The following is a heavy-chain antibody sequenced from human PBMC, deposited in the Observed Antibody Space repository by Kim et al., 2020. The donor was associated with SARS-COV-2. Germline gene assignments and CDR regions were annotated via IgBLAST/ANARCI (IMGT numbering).Heavy chain of an antibody. V-gene: IGHV1-8*01. CDR1: GYTFTSYD. D-gene: IGHD5-18*01. Sequence: ASVKVSCKASGYTFTSYDINWVRQATGQGLEWMGWMNPNSGNTGYAQKFQGRVTMTRNTSISTAYMELSSLRSEDTAVYYCASYTGYSYDILLYYYYMDVWGKGTTVTVSS. J-gene: IGHJ6*03. CDR2: MNPNSGNT. CDR3: ASYTGYSYDILLYYYYMDV.